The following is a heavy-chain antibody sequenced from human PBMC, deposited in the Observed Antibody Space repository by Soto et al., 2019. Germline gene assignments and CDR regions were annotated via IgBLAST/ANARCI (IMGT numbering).Heavy chain of an antibody. CDR3: AKRTPGWYFDL. CDR2: ISGNGGST. J-gene: IGHJ2*01. V-gene: IGHV3-23*01. CDR1: GFPFSSYA. Sequence: GGSLRLSCAASGFPFSSYAMSWVRQAPGKGLEWVSVISGNGGSTYYADSVKGRFTISRDNSKDTLYLQMNSLRAEDTAVYYCAKRTPGWYFDLWGRGTLVTVSS.